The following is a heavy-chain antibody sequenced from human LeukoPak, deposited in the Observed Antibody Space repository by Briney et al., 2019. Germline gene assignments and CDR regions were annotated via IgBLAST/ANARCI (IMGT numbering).Heavy chain of an antibody. J-gene: IGHJ4*02. CDR1: GFTFSNYY. V-gene: IGHV3-11*06. D-gene: IGHD3-16*01. CDR2: ISSSSSYT. CDR3: ASALYDYAERGY. Sequence: PGGSLRLSCAASGFTFSNYYMSWIRQAPGKGLEWVSYISSSSSYTNYADSVKGRFTISRDNAKNSLYLQMNSLRAEDTAVYYCASALYDYAERGYWGRGTLVTVSS.